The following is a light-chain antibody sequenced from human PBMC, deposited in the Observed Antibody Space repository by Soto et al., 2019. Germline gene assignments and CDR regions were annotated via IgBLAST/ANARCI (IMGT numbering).Light chain of an antibody. CDR1: QGITRN. CDR2: GAS. V-gene: IGKV1-9*01. J-gene: IGKJ1*01. Sequence: IQLTQSPSSLSASVGDRVTITCRASQGITRNLACYHQKPGRAPKLLIFGASTLQSGVPSRSTGSGSGTDFTLTISSLQPEDFATYFCQQLNSYPPWTFGQGTKVEIK. CDR3: QQLNSYPPWT.